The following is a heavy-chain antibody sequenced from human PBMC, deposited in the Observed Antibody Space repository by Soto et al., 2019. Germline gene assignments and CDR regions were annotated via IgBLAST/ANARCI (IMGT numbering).Heavy chain of an antibody. D-gene: IGHD2-15*01. CDR1: GYTFTGYY. Sequence: ASVKVSCKASGYTFTGYYMHWVRQAPGQGLEWMGWINPNSGGTNYAQKFQGWVTMTRDTSISTAYMELSRLRSDATAVYYCARSDPYCSGGSCPYYYYMDVWGKGTTVTVSS. V-gene: IGHV1-2*04. CDR3: ARSDPYCSGGSCPYYYYMDV. CDR2: INPNSGGT. J-gene: IGHJ6*03.